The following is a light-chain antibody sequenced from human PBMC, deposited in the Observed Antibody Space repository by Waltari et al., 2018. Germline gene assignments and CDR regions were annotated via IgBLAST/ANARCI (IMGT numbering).Light chain of an antibody. CDR3: QVWDSSSDHYV. V-gene: IGLV3-21*02. CDR1: HIGSKR. CDR2: DDT. J-gene: IGLJ1*01. Sequence: SYVLTQPPSVSVAPGQTARITCGGNHIGSKRVHWYQQKPGQAPVLVVYDDTDRPSGIPERLSGSNSGNTATLTISRVEAGDEADYYCQVWDSSSDHYVFGTGTKVTVL.